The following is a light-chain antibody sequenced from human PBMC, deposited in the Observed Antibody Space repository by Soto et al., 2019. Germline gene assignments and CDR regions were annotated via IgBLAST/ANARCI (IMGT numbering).Light chain of an antibody. V-gene: IGKV3-20*01. J-gene: IGKJ2*01. CDR3: QQYGTSPPYT. CDR1: QSVSSSS. CDR2: HTS. Sequence: EVVMTQSPGTLSLSPGDRATLSCRASQSVSSSSLAWYQQKPGQAPRLLIYHTSSRATGIPDRFSGSGSGTDFNRTISRLEPEDFAVYYCQQYGTSPPYTFGQGTKVEIK.